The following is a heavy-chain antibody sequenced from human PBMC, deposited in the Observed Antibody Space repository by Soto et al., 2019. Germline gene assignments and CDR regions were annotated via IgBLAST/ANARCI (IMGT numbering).Heavy chain of an antibody. CDR1: GFTFSNYA. CDR3: AKDITGTTKFDY. CDR2: VSGNSGRT. Sequence: GGSLRLSCAASGFTFSNYAMSWVRQAPGKGLEWVSGVSGNSGRTYYADSVKGRFTISRDDSKNTLYLQMNSLRAEDTAVYYCAKDITGTTKFDYWGQGTLVTVSS. J-gene: IGHJ4*02. V-gene: IGHV3-23*01. D-gene: IGHD1-20*01.